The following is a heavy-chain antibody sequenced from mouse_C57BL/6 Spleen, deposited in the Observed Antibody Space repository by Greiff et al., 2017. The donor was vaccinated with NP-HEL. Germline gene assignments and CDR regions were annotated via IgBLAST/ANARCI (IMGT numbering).Heavy chain of an antibody. CDR2: ISDGGSYT. V-gene: IGHV5-4*01. CDR1: GFTFSSYA. Sequence: EVHLVESGGGLVKPGGSLKLSCAASGFTFSSYAMSWVRQTPEKRLEWVATISDGGSYTYYPDNVKGRFTISRDNAKNNLYLQMSHLKSEDTARYYCARERDLGGFAYWGQGTLVTVSA. J-gene: IGHJ3*01. CDR3: ARERDLGGFAY.